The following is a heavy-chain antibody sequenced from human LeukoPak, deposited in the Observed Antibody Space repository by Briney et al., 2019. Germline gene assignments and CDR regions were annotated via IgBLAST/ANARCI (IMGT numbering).Heavy chain of an antibody. CDR3: ARSAGLGTSAFDI. CDR2: IYYSGST. V-gene: IGHV4-31*03. J-gene: IGHJ3*02. CDR1: GGSISSGGYY. Sequence: SETLSLTCTVSGGSISSGGYYWSWIRQHPGKGLEWIGYIYYSGSTYYNPSLKSRVTVSVDTSKNQFSLKLSSVTAADTAVYYCARSAGLGTSAFDIWGQGTMVTVSS. D-gene: IGHD1-14*01.